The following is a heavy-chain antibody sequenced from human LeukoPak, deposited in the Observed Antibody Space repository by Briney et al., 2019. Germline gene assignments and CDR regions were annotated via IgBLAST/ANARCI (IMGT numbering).Heavy chain of an antibody. D-gene: IGHD3-10*01. CDR1: GYTFTGYY. CDR2: INPNSGGT. Sequence: ASVKVSCKASGYTFTGYYMHWVRQAPGQGLEWMGWINPNSGGTNYAQKFQGRVTMTRDTSISTAYMELSRLRSDDTAVYYCARNLVTMVRGVIGPGDYWGQGTLVTVSS. CDR3: ARNLVTMVRGVIGPGDY. V-gene: IGHV1-2*02. J-gene: IGHJ4*02.